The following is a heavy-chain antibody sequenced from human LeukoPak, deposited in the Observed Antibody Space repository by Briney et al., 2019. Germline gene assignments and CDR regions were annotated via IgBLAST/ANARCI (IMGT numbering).Heavy chain of an antibody. CDR2: INGDGSST. Sequence: QPGGSLRLSCAASGFTFSSYLMHWVRQVPGKGLVWVSRINGDGSSTAYADSVKGRFTISRDNAKNTLYLQMNSLRAEDTAVYYCAREVPTNYWGQGTLVTVSS. CDR1: GFTFSSYL. D-gene: IGHD1-26*01. CDR3: AREVPTNY. J-gene: IGHJ4*02. V-gene: IGHV3-74*01.